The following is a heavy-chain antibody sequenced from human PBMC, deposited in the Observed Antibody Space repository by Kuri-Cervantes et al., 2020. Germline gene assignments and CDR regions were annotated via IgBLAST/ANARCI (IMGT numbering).Heavy chain of an antibody. Sequence: SETLSLTCTVSGGSTSNYYWSWIRQPPGKGLEWIGYIYYSGSTNYNPSLKSRVTISINTSKNQFSLKLSSMTAADTAVYYCTRDRGPYYYDSSGYYYYYYMDVWGKGTTVTVSS. CDR3: TRDRGPYYYDSSGYYYYYYMDV. D-gene: IGHD3-22*01. CDR2: IYYSGST. J-gene: IGHJ6*03. CDR1: GGSTSNYY. V-gene: IGHV4-59*12.